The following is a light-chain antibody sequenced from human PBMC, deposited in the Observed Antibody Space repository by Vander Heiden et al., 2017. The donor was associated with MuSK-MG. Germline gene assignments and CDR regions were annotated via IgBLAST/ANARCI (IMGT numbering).Light chain of an antibody. V-gene: IGKV1-39*01. CDR1: QSISSY. J-gene: IGKJ3*01. Sequence: DIQMTQSPSSLSASVGDRVTITCRASQSISSYLNWYQQKPGKAPKLLIYAASSLQSGVPSRFSGSGSGTDFTLTISRLQPEDFPTYYCQQSDSTPFTFGHGTKVXIK. CDR2: AAS. CDR3: QQSDSTPFT.